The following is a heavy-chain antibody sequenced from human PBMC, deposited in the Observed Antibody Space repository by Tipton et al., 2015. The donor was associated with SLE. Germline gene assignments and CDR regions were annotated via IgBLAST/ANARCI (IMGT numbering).Heavy chain of an antibody. J-gene: IGHJ4*02. D-gene: IGHD3-10*01. CDR2: IRYDGSNK. V-gene: IGHV3-30*02. Sequence: SLRLSCAASGFTFSSYGMHWVRQAPGKGLEWVAFIRYDGSNKYYADSVKGRFTISRDNSKNTLYLQMNSLRAEDTAVYYCASGRSYYYGLQGAFDYWGQGTLVTVSS. CDR1: GFTFSSYG. CDR3: ASGRSYYYGLQGAFDY.